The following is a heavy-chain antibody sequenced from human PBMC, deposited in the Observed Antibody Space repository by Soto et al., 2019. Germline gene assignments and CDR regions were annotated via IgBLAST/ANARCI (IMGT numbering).Heavy chain of an antibody. CDR1: GLTFSSYS. D-gene: IGHD3-3*01. Sequence: GGSXRLSCAASGLTFSSYSMNWVRQAPGKGXEWVSAISGXGGSTXYADSVKGRFTXSRDNSKXXLYLQMNSLRAEDTAVYYCAKEHILEWLSGYDYWGKGTLVTVYS. CDR3: AKEHILEWLSGYDY. CDR2: ISGXGGST. J-gene: IGHJ4*02. V-gene: IGHV3-23*01.